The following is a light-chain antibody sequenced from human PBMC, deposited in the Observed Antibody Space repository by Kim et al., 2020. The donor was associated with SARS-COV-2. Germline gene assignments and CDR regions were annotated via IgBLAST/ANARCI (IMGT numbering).Light chain of an antibody. CDR1: QSVASY. J-gene: IGKJ2*01. CDR2: DAS. V-gene: IGKV3-11*01. Sequence: SLSLGERATLSGRASQSVASYLAWYQQRPGQAPTLLIYDASTRATAIPARFSGSGSGTDFTLTITSVGPEDFAVYYCQQRSSRPYTFGQGTKVDIK. CDR3: QQRSSRPYT.